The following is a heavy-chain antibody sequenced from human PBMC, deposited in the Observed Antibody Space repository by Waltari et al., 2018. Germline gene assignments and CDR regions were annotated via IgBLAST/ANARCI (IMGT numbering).Heavy chain of an antibody. D-gene: IGHD6-13*01. CDR3: AKGRVAAAGMVPLNDAFDI. J-gene: IGHJ3*02. CDR2: IWYDGSNK. CDR1: GFTFSSYG. V-gene: IGHV3-33*06. Sequence: QVQLVESGGGVVQPGRSLRLSCAASGFTFSSYGMHWVRQAPGKGLEWVAVIWYDGSNKYYADSVKGRFTIARDNSKNNVYLQMNSLRAEDTAVDYCAKGRVAAAGMVPLNDAFDIWGQGTMVTVSS.